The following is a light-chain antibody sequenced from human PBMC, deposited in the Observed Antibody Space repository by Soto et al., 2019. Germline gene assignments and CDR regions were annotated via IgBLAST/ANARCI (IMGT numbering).Light chain of an antibody. CDR3: QQYNNWPGT. CDR2: DAS. Sequence: ILFTKSPATLSLSPGERATLSCKASQSVSSYLAWYQQKPGQAPRLLIYDASTRATGIPDRFSGSGSGTDFTLAIRTLQSEDFAVYYCQQYNNWPGTFGQGTKADIK. V-gene: IGKV3-11*01. CDR1: QSVSSY. J-gene: IGKJ1*01.